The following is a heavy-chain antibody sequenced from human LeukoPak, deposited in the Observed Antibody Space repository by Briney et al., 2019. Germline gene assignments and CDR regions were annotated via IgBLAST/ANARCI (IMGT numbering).Heavy chain of an antibody. CDR3: ATGRMDRGVIIKYYFDY. J-gene: IGHJ4*02. D-gene: IGHD3-10*01. Sequence: GASVKVSCKASGGTFSSYAISWVRHAPGQGLEWMGRIIPILGIANYAQKFQGRVTITADKSTSTAYMELSSLRSEDMAVYYCATGRMDRGVIIKYYFDYWGQGTLVTVSS. CDR1: GGTFSSYA. V-gene: IGHV1-69*04. CDR2: IIPILGIA.